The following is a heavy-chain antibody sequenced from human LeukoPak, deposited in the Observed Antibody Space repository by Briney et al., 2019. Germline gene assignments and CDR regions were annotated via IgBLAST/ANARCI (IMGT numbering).Heavy chain of an antibody. CDR2: IFPSGGEI. V-gene: IGHV3-23*01. Sequence: TGGSLRLSCAASGFTFSTFAMIWVRQPPGKGLEWVSSIFPSGGEIHYADSVRGRFTISRDNPKSTLSLQMNSLRAEDTAVYYCAELGITMIGGVWGKGTTVTISS. CDR1: GFTFSTFA. CDR3: AELGITMIGGV. D-gene: IGHD3-10*02. J-gene: IGHJ6*04.